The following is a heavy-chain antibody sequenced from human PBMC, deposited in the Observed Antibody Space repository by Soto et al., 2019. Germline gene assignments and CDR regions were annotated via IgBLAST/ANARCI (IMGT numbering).Heavy chain of an antibody. Sequence: EGSLRLSCAASGGTFSSYWMHWVRQVPGKGLVWVSRINSDGSSTTYADSVKGRFTISRDNAKNTLYLQMNSLRAEDTAVYYWARNAAAGDYWGQGTLVTVSS. CDR3: ARNAAAGDY. D-gene: IGHD6-13*01. V-gene: IGHV3-74*01. CDR2: INSDGSST. CDR1: GGTFSSYW. J-gene: IGHJ4*02.